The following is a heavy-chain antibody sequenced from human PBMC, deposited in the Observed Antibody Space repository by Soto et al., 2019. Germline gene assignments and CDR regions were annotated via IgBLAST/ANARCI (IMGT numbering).Heavy chain of an antibody. CDR2: IIPILGIA. J-gene: IGHJ6*03. CDR1: GGGFGSCT. D-gene: IGHD6-6*01. Sequence: SVKVSCKASGGGFGSCTRSWVRHSPGQGLEWMGRIIPILGIANYAQKFQGRVTITADKSTSTAYMELSSLRSEDTAVYYCARGSEAARSMGRGAHSLDVWGKGPTVT. CDR3: ARGSEAARSMGRGAHSLDV. V-gene: IGHV1-69*02.